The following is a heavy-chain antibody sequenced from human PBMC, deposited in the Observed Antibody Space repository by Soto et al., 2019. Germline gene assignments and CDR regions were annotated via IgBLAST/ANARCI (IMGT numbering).Heavy chain of an antibody. J-gene: IGHJ4*02. V-gene: IGHV3-23*01. CDR3: AKNYYGSGSYPRGLFDY. CDR1: XFTFSSYA. CDR2: ISGSGGST. Sequence: GGSLRLSCAASXFTFSSYAMSWVRQAPGKGLEWVSAISGSGGSTYYADSVKGRFTISRDNSKNTLYLQMNSLRAEDTAVYYCAKNYYGSGSYPRGLFDYWGQGTLVTLSS. D-gene: IGHD3-10*01.